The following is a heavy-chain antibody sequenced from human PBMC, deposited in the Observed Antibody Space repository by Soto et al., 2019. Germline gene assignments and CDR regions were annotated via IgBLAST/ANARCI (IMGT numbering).Heavy chain of an antibody. Sequence: SETLSLTCAVSGYSISSGYYWGWIRQPPGKGLEWIGSIYHSGSTYYNPSLKSRVTISVDTSKNQFSLKLSSVTAADTAVYYCARVGSEQWLGYYYYYGMDVWGQGATVTVSS. CDR2: IYHSGST. V-gene: IGHV4-38-2*01. CDR3: ARVGSEQWLGYYYYYGMDV. CDR1: GYSISSGYY. D-gene: IGHD6-19*01. J-gene: IGHJ6*02.